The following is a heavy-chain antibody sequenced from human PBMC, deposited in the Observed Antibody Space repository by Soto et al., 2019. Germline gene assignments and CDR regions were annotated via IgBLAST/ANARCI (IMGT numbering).Heavy chain of an antibody. CDR2: IYSGGST. J-gene: IGHJ3*02. Sequence: GGSLRLSCAASGFTVSSNYMSWVRQAPWKGLEWVSVIYSGGSTYYADSVKGRFTISRDNSKNTLYLQMNSLRAEDTAVYYCAREKREYDSSGTPAFDIWGQGTMVTVSS. V-gene: IGHV3-53*01. D-gene: IGHD3-22*01. CDR1: GFTVSSNY. CDR3: AREKREYDSSGTPAFDI.